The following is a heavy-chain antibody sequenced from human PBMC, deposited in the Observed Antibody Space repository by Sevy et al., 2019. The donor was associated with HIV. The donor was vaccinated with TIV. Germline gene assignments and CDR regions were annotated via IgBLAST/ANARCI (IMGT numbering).Heavy chain of an antibody. Sequence: ASVKVSCKVSGYTLTELSMHWVRQAPGKGLEWMGGFDPEDAETIYSQKFQGRVTMTEDTSTDTAYMELSSLRSEDTAVYYCATVRGCSGGSCYSTLYYYYGMDVWGQGTTVTVSS. CDR3: ATVRGCSGGSCYSTLYYYYGMDV. V-gene: IGHV1-24*01. CDR2: FDPEDAET. J-gene: IGHJ6*02. D-gene: IGHD2-15*01. CDR1: GYTLTELS.